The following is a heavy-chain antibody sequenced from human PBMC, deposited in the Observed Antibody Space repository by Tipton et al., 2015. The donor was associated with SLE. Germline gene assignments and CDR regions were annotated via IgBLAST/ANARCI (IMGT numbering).Heavy chain of an antibody. CDR3: ARGGRTGYCISTICYVFDD. V-gene: IGHV1-69*09. CDR2: IIPILGIE. J-gene: IGHJ4*02. Sequence: QLVQSGAEVKKPGSSVKVSCKASGGTFSSYTISWVRQAPGQGLEWMGRIIPILGIENYAQKLQGRVTITADKSTRTAYMELSSLRSEDTAVYYCARGGRTGYCISTICYVFDDWAQVTLVTVSS. D-gene: IGHD2-2*03. CDR1: GGTFSSYT.